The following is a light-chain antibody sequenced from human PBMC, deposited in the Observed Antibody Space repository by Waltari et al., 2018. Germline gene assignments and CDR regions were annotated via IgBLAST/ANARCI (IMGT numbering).Light chain of an antibody. Sequence: QSVLTQPPSVSAAPGQKVTIPCSGSSSNIGNNYVSWYQQLPGTAPNLLIYDNNKRPSGIPDRFTGSKSCTSATLGITGLQTGDEADYYCGTWDSSLSALFGGGTKLTVL. CDR3: GTWDSSLSAL. CDR2: DNN. J-gene: IGLJ3*02. V-gene: IGLV1-51*01. CDR1: SSNIGNNY.